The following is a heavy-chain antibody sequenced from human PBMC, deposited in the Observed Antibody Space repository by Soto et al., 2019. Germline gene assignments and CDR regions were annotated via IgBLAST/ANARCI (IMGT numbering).Heavy chain of an antibody. CDR1: GFTFSGYA. J-gene: IGHJ6*02. CDR2: ISSDGGNK. Sequence: QVQLVESGGGVVQPGTSLRLSCAASGFTFSGYAIHWVRQAPGKGLEWVAVISSDGGNKYSADSVKGRFTISRDNSKNTVYLQMNSLRADDTAVYYCARVWRDFYYYSMDVWGQGTTVIVSS. D-gene: IGHD2-21*01. V-gene: IGHV3-30-3*01. CDR3: ARVWRDFYYYSMDV.